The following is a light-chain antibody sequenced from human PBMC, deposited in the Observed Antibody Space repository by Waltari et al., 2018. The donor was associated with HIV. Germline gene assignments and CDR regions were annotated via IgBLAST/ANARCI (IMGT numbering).Light chain of an antibody. V-gene: IGLV1-36*01. Sequence: QSVLTQSPSVSEAPGQRVTISCSGSNSNIGSHAVTWYRQSPGKPPRLLVYHDDLSRSGVSDRLSASKSGTSASLAINDLQSEDESLYYCATWDDGLNALLFGGGTKVTVL. CDR2: HDD. CDR1: NSNIGSHA. J-gene: IGLJ2*01. CDR3: ATWDDGLNALL.